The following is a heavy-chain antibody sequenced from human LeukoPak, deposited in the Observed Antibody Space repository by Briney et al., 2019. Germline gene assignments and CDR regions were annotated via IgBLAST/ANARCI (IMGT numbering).Heavy chain of an antibody. CDR3: AKHADCRGDTCWRWFDP. J-gene: IGHJ5*02. CDR1: GFRFSSYA. Sequence: GGSLRLSCAASGFRFSSYAMGWVRQAPGKGLEWVSSISVSGGLTYYADSLEGRFTISRDNSKNTLCLQMNSLRAEDTALYYCAKHADCRGDTCWRWFDPWGQGTLVTVSS. V-gene: IGHV3-23*01. D-gene: IGHD2-15*01. CDR2: ISVSGGLT.